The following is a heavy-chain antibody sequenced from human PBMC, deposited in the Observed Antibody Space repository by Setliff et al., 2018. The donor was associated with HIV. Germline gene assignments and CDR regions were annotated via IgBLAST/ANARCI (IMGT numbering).Heavy chain of an antibody. J-gene: IGHJ6*03. CDR3: ARAVDPNYYYMDV. CDR1: GFTFSSYA. CDR2: ISYDGSNK. Sequence: PGGSLRLSCAASGFTFSSYAMHWVRQAPGKGLEWVAVISYDGSNKYYADSVKGRFTISRDNSKNTLYLQMNSLRAEDTAVYYCARAVDPNYYYMDVWGKGTTVTVSS. D-gene: IGHD5-12*01. V-gene: IGHV3-30*01.